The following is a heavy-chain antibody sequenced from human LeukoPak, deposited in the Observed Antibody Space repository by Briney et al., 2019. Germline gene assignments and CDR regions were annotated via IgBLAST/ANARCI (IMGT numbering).Heavy chain of an antibody. V-gene: IGHV3-13*05. D-gene: IGHD2-8*01. CDR2: IGTAGDP. CDR1: GLTFSRYD. Sequence: PGGSLRLSCATSGLTFSRYDMHWVRQATGKGLEWVSAIGTAGDPYYPGSVKGRFTISRENAKNSLYLQINSLRAGDTAVYYCARGDRGVLGYWGQGTLVTVSS. CDR3: ARGDRGVLGY. J-gene: IGHJ4*02.